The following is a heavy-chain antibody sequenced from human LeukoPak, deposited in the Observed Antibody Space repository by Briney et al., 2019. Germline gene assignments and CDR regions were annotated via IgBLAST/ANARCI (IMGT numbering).Heavy chain of an antibody. CDR1: GGSISSGDYY. CDR3: ARVLGPDSGWYARSRPVFDY. Sequence: PSQTLSLTCTVSGGSISSGDYYWSWIRQPPGKGLEWIGYIYHSGSTYYNPSLKSRVTISVVRSRNQFSLKLSSVTAADTAVYYCARVLGPDSGWYARSRPVFDYWGQGTLVTVSS. CDR2: IYHSGST. J-gene: IGHJ4*02. V-gene: IGHV4-30-2*01. D-gene: IGHD6-19*01.